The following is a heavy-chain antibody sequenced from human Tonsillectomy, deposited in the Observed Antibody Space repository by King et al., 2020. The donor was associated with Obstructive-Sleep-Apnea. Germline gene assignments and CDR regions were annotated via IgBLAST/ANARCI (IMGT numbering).Heavy chain of an antibody. CDR1: GGSFSDYY. CDR2: INHSGST. V-gene: IGHV4-34*01. CDR3: ARVVEMATITNDY. D-gene: IGHD5-24*01. Sequence: VQLQQWGAGLLKPSETLSLTCAVYGGSFSDYYWSWIRQPPGKGLEWIGEINHSGSTNYNPSLKIRVTISVDTSKNQFSLKLSSVTAADTAVYYCARVVEMATITNDYWGQGTLVTVSS. J-gene: IGHJ4*02.